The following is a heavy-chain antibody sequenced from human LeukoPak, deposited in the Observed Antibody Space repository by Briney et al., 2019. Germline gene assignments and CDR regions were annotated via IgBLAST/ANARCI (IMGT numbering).Heavy chain of an antibody. CDR2: INPNSGGT. J-gene: IGHJ4*02. CDR1: GYTFTAYY. Sequence: ASVKVSFKSSGYTFTAYYMHWVRQAPAQGLEWMGLINPNSGGTNYAQKFQGRVTVTMDTAISTAYMELSSLRSDDTAVYYCAMADISYFHHWGQGTLVTVSS. V-gene: IGHV1-2*02. CDR3: AMADISYFHH. D-gene: IGHD3-9*01.